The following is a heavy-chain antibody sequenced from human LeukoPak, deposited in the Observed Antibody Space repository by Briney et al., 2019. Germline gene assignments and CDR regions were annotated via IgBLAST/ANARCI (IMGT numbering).Heavy chain of an antibody. CDR2: IYWDDDK. CDR1: GFSLRTTGVG. D-gene: IGHD3-10*01. CDR3: AHISTTSGSYWSPGGY. Sequence: SGPTLVKPPQTLTLTCTFSGFSLRTTGVGVGWIRQPPGKALEWLALIYWDDDKRYSPSLKSRLTITKDTSKNQVVLTMTNMDPADTAKYYCAHISTTSGSYWSPGGYWGQGTLVTVSS. J-gene: IGHJ4*02. V-gene: IGHV2-5*02.